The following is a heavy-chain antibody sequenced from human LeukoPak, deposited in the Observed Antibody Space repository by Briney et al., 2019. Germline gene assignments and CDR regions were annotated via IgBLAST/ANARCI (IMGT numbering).Heavy chain of an antibody. Sequence: NPSETLSLTCTVSGGSISSYYWSWIRQPPGKGLEWIGYIYYSGSTNYNPSLKSRVTISVDTSKNQFSLKLSSVTAADTAVYYCAGVNDYGDYFDDWGQGTLVTVSS. CDR3: AGVNDYGDYFDD. J-gene: IGHJ4*02. D-gene: IGHD4-17*01. V-gene: IGHV4-59*08. CDR1: GGSISSYY. CDR2: IYYSGST.